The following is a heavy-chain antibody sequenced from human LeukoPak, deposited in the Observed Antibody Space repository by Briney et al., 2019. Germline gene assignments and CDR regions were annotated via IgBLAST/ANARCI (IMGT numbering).Heavy chain of an antibody. V-gene: IGHV3-23*01. CDR3: AKRYSSASSFDY. Sequence: GGSLRLSRAASGFTFSTYDMTWVPQAPGKGLEWVSTVSGTGGGGSTYYADSVKGRFTISRDNSKNTLYLHMNSLRAEDTAIYYCAKRYSSASSFDYWGRGTLVTVSS. J-gene: IGHJ4*02. CDR1: GFTFSTYD. CDR2: VSGTGGGGST. D-gene: IGHD6-19*01.